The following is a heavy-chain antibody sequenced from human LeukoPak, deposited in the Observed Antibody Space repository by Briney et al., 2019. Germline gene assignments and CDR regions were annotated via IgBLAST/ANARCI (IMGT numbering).Heavy chain of an antibody. D-gene: IGHD1-7*01. CDR3: ARGATGNTFYHWFNP. CDR2: IIPMYRTP. CDR1: GGTFGISG. V-gene: IGHV1-69*05. Sequence: SVKVSCKASGGTFGISGMSWVRQAPGQGLEWMGGIIPMYRTPTYAEKFQGRVTITTDDSNSTVYMELSSLRSEGTAVYYCARGATGNTFYHWFNPWGQGTLVTVSS. J-gene: IGHJ5*02.